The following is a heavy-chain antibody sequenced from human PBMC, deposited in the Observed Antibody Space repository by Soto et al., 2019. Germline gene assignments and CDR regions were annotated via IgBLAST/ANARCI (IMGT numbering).Heavy chain of an antibody. V-gene: IGHV6-1*01. Sequence: SQTLSLTCAISGDSVSSNSAAWNWIRQSPSRGLEWLGRTYYRSKWYNDYAVSVKSRITINPDTSKNQFSLQLNSVTPEDTAVYYCARGRGPHLGYYYYMDVWGKGTTVTVSS. CDR3: ARGRGPHLGYYYYMDV. CDR1: GDSVSSNSAA. J-gene: IGHJ6*03. CDR2: TYYRSKWYN.